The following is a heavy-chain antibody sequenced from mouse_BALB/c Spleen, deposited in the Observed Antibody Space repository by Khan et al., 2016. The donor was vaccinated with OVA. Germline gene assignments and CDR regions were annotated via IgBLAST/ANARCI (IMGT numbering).Heavy chain of an antibody. Sequence: QVQLKESGAELVKPGASVKLSCKTSGYTFTSYYMYWVKQRPGQGLEWIGEINPSNGGTNFNEKFKSKATLIVDKSSSTAYMQVSSLTSEDSAFYYCTRSGYGSFVYWGQGTLVTVSA. CDR3: TRSGYGSFVY. CDR1: GYTFTSYY. J-gene: IGHJ3*01. CDR2: INPSNGGT. V-gene: IGHV1S81*02. D-gene: IGHD2-2*01.